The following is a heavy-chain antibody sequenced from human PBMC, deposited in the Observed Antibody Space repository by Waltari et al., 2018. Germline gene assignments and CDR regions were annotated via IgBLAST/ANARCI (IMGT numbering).Heavy chain of an antibody. V-gene: IGHV3-33*01. CDR1: GFTFSSYG. Sequence: QVQLVESGGGVVQPGRSLRLSCAASGFTFSSYGMHWVRQAPGKGLEWVAVIWYDGSNKYYADSLKGRFTITRDNSKDTLYLQMNSLRADDTALYYCASYTFGGLGYWGQVTLVTVSS. CDR2: IWYDGSNK. CDR3: ASYTFGGLGY. J-gene: IGHJ4*02. D-gene: IGHD3-16*01.